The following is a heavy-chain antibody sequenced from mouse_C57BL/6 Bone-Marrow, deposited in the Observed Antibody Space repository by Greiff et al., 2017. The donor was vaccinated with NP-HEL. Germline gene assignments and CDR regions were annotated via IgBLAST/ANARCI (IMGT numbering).Heavy chain of an antibody. D-gene: IGHD2-4*01. CDR1: GFTFSSYA. J-gene: IGHJ2*01. Sequence: EVKLVESGEGLVKPGGSLKLPCAASGFTFSSYAMSWVRQTPEKRLEWVAYISSGGDYNYYADTVKGGVTISRDNARNTLYLQMSSLKSEDTAIYYCTGDGLRQFDYWGQGTTLTVSS. V-gene: IGHV5-9-1*02. CDR2: ISSGGDYN. CDR3: TGDGLRQFDY.